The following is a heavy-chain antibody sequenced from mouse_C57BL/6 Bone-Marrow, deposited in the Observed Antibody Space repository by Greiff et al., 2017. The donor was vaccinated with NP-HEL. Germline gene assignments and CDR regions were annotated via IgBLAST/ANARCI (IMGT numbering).Heavy chain of an antibody. D-gene: IGHD2-4*01. Sequence: VQLQQSGPELVKPGASVKISCKASGYSFTGYYMNWVKQSPEKSLEWIGELNPSTGGTTYNQKFKAKATLTVDKSSSTAYMQLKSLTSEDSAVYYCARRGYDYDGAWFAYWGQGTLVTVSA. J-gene: IGHJ3*01. CDR2: LNPSTGGT. CDR1: GYSFTGYY. CDR3: ARRGYDYDGAWFAY. V-gene: IGHV1-42*01.